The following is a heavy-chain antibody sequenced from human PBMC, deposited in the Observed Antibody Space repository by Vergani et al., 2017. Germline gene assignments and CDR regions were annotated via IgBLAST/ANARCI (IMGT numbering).Heavy chain of an antibody. J-gene: IGHJ3*01. CDR2: VYWNDDE. CDR1: GFSLTTGGEG. D-gene: IGHD3/OR15-3a*01. CDR3: VHRLGYLDWDGACDV. V-gene: IGHV2-5*01. Sequence: QITLRESGPTLVKPTQTLTLPCTFSGFSLTTGGEGVGWIRQPPGRALEWLAFVYWNDDERYSPSLKGRVTITKDTSKNEVILTMATMDPVDTATYYCVHRLGYLDWDGACDVLGPGRMVTVSA.